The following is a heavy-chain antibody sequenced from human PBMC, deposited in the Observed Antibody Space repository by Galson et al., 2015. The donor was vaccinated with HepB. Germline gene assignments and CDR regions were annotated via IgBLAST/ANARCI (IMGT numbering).Heavy chain of an antibody. CDR1: GFTFSSYG. V-gene: IGHV3-30*18. Sequence: SLRLSCAASGFTFSSYGMHWVRQAPGKGLEWVAVISYDGSNKYYADSVKGRFTISRDNSKNTLYLQMNSLRAEDTAVYYCAKDHGGRWFGELPLGYWGQGTLVTVSS. J-gene: IGHJ4*02. CDR3: AKDHGGRWFGELPLGY. D-gene: IGHD3-10*01. CDR2: ISYDGSNK.